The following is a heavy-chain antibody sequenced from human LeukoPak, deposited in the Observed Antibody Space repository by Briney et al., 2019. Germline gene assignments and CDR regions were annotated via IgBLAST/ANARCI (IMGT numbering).Heavy chain of an antibody. CDR3: AAFDAGDCGGDCPYFSFP. J-gene: IGHJ5*02. Sequence: SVTVSFKASGFTFSISAVQWVRQARGQRQEWIGWIVVGSANTNYAQKFQERVTITRDMSTGTAYMELSSLRSEDTAVYYCAAFDAGDCGGDCPYFSFPWGQGTLVTVSS. CDR2: IVVGSANT. CDR1: GFTFSISA. V-gene: IGHV1-58*01. D-gene: IGHD2-21*02.